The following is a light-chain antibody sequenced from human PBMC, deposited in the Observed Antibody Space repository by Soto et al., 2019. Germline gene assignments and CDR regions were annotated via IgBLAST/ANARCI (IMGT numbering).Light chain of an antibody. J-gene: IGLJ3*02. CDR3: LLCYSDGWV. CDR1: TGIVTSAHY. Sequence: QAVVTQEPSLTVSPGGTVTLTCGSSTGIVTSAHYPYWFQQMPGQAPTTLIFDTNNKQSWTPARFSGSLLGGKAAPILSGAQPEDEAEYFCLLCYSDGWVFGGGTKLTVL. CDR2: DTN. V-gene: IGLV7-46*01.